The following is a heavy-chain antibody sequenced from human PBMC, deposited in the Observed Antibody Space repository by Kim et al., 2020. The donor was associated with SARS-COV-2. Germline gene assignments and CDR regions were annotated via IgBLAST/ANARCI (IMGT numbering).Heavy chain of an antibody. J-gene: IGHJ4*02. CDR2: ISWNSGSI. CDR3: AKDISEYYDSSGPLDY. D-gene: IGHD3-22*01. CDR1: GFTFDDYA. V-gene: IGHV3-9*01. Sequence: GGSLRLSCAASGFTFDDYAMHWVRQAPGKGLEWVSGISWNSGSIGYADSVKGRFTISRDNAKNSLYLQMNSLRAEDTALYYCAKDISEYYDSSGPLDYWGQGTLVTVSS.